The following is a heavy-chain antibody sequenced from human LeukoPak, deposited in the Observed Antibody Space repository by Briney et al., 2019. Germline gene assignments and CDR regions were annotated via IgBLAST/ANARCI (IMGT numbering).Heavy chain of an antibody. D-gene: IGHD3-22*01. CDR2: IIPILGIA. J-gene: IGHJ4*02. Sequence: GASVKVSCKASGGTFSSYTISWVRQAPGQGLEWMGRIIPILGIANHAQKFQGRVTITADKSTSTAYMELSSLRSEDTAVYYCARDSGDSSGYYLAGGGPFDYWGQGTLVTVSS. CDR3: ARDSGDSSGYYLAGGGPFDY. CDR1: GGTFSSYT. V-gene: IGHV1-69*04.